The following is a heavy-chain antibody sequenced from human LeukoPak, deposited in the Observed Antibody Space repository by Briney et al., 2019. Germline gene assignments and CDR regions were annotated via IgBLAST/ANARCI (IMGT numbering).Heavy chain of an antibody. D-gene: IGHD3-3*01. J-gene: IGHJ3*02. CDR1: GDSISSEYF. CDR3: ARIRGYDTTRDAFNI. Sequence: PSETLSLTCSVSGDSISSEYFWGWIRQPPGKGLEYIGTIHHGGNTYYNLSLESRLTISLDTSKNQFSLKLSSVTAADTALYFCARIRGYDTTRDAFNIWGQGTMVTVSS. CDR2: IHHGGNT. V-gene: IGHV4-38-2*02.